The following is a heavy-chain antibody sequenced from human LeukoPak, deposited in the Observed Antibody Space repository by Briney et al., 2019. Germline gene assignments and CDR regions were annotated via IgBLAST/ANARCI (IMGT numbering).Heavy chain of an antibody. CDR3: ATDGGIAVAGTA. D-gene: IGHD6-19*01. J-gene: IGHJ5*02. CDR1: GYTLTELS. CDR2: FDPEDGET. V-gene: IGHV1-24*01. Sequence: GASVKVSCKVSGYTLTELSMHWVRQAPGKGLDWMGGFDPEDGETIYAQKFQGRVTMTEDTSTDTAYMELSSLRSEDTAVYYCATDGGIAVAGTAWGQGTLVTVSS.